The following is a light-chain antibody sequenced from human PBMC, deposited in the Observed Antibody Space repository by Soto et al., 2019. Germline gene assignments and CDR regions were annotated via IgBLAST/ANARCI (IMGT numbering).Light chain of an antibody. CDR3: QQYGSSGT. J-gene: IGKJ1*01. CDR1: QSVSNNY. CDR2: GAS. V-gene: IGKV3-20*01. Sequence: EIVLTQSPGTLSLSPGERATLSYRASQSVSNNYLAWYQQKPGQAPRLLIYGASNRATGIPDGFSGSGSGTDFTLTISRLEPEDFAVYYCQQYGSSGTFGQGTKVEIK.